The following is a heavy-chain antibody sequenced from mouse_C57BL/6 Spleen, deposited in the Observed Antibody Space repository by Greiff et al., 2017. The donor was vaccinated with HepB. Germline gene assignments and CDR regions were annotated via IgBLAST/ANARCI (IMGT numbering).Heavy chain of an antibody. V-gene: IGHV7-3*01. CDR2: IRNEANGYTT. J-gene: IGHJ2*01. CDR1: GFTFTDYY. CDR3: ARASKLEGYFDY. Sequence: EVQLQESGGGLVQPGGSLSLSCAASGFTFTDYYMSWVRQPPGKALEWLGFIRNEANGYTTEYSGSVKGRFTISRDNSESILYLQMNALRAEDSSTCDCARASKLEGYFDYWGQGTTLTVSS.